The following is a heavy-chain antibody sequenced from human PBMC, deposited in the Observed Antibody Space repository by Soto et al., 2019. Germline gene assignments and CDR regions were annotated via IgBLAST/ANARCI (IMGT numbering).Heavy chain of an antibody. J-gene: IGHJ6*02. D-gene: IGHD3-22*01. CDR2: ISAYNGNT. V-gene: IGHV1-18*01. CDR3: ARDDYYDSSGLNYYGMDV. Sequence: ASVKVSCKASGYTFTSYGISWVRQAPGQGLEWMGWISAYNGNTNYAQKLQGRVTMTTDTSTSTAYMELRSLRSDDTAVYYCARDDYYDSSGLNYYGMDVRGQGTTVTVSS. CDR1: GYTFTSYG.